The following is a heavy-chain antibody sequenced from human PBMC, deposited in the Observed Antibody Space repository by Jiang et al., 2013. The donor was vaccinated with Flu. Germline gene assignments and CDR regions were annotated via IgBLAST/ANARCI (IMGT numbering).Heavy chain of an antibody. CDR3: AKDVVGRRWLQQQYYFDY. J-gene: IGHJ4*02. V-gene: IGHV3-23*01. D-gene: IGHD5-24*01. Sequence: AISGSGGSTYYADSVKGRFTISRDNSKNTLYLQMNSLRAEDTAVYYCAKDVVGRRWLQQQYYFDYWGQGTLVTVSS. CDR2: ISGSGGST.